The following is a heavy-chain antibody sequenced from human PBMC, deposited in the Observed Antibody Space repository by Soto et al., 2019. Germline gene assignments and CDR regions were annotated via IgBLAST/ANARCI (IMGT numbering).Heavy chain of an antibody. Sequence: PGGSLRLSCAASGFTFSSYSMNWVRQAPGKGPEWVSSISSSSSYIYYADSVKGRFTISRDNAKNSLYLQMNSLRAEDTAVYYCARDPRYCSGGSCYRFDYWGQGTLVTVSS. CDR2: ISSSSSYI. CDR3: ARDPRYCSGGSCYRFDY. V-gene: IGHV3-21*01. D-gene: IGHD2-15*01. J-gene: IGHJ4*02. CDR1: GFTFSSYS.